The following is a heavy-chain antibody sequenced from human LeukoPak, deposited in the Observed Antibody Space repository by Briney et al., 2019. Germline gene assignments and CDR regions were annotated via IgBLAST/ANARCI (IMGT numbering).Heavy chain of an antibody. V-gene: IGHV3-21*04. CDR1: GFTFSSYS. CDR2: ISSSSSYI. Sequence: PGGALRLSCAASGFTFSSYSMNWVRPAPGKGREGVSSISSSSSYIYYADSVKGRFTISRDSSKNTVSLQMNSLRAEDTAIYFCARVPPPFTMYYMDVWGKGTPVIVSS. CDR3: ARVPPPFTMYYMDV. J-gene: IGHJ6*03. D-gene: IGHD5-24*01.